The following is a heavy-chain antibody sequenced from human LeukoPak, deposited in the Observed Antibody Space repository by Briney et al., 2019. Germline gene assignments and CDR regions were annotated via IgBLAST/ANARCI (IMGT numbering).Heavy chain of an antibody. Sequence: SETLSLTCTVSDGTISSYYWSWIRQPPGKGLEWIGYIYYSGSTYYNPSLKSRVTISVDTSKNQFSLKLSSVTAADTAVYYCARDLGPTYYDFWSGRQGIGMDVWGQGTTVTVSS. CDR2: IYYSGST. CDR1: DGTISSYY. J-gene: IGHJ6*02. CDR3: ARDLGPTYYDFWSGRQGIGMDV. V-gene: IGHV4-59*01. D-gene: IGHD3-3*01.